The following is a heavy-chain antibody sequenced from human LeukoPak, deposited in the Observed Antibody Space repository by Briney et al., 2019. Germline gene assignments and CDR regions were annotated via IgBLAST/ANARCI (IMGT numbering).Heavy chain of an antibody. V-gene: IGHV3-21*01. CDR3: ARDPYSGNYGTYYYYMDV. Sequence: GGSLRLSCADSGFTFSNYNMNWVRQAPGKAMEWVSSITSSGTYTFYADSVKGRFTISRDNAKNSLYLQMDSLGPEDTAVYYCARDPYSGNYGTYYYYMDVWGKGTTVTISS. D-gene: IGHD1-26*01. J-gene: IGHJ6*03. CDR1: GFTFSNYN. CDR2: ITSSGTYT.